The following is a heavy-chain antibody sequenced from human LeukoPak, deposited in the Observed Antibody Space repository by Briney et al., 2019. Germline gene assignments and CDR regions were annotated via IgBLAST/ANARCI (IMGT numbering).Heavy chain of an antibody. CDR3: ARHTYARPFDS. D-gene: IGHD6-6*01. CDR2: IYYSGST. Sequence: SETLSLTCTVSGGSISNGLYYWSWIRQPPGKDLEWIGYIYYSGSTYYNPSLKSRATISVDTSKSQFSLKVSSVTAADTAIYYCARHTYARPFDSWGQGTPVTVSS. CDR1: GGSISNGLYY. J-gene: IGHJ4*02. V-gene: IGHV4-30-4*01.